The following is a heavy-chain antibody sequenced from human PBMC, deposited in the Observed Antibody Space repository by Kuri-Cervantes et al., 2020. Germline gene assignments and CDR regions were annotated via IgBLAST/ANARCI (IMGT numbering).Heavy chain of an antibody. CDR3: ARMTYYYDSSVPYYYYGMDV. CDR1: GITVSSNY. CDR2: IYGGDNT. V-gene: IGHV3-53*01. J-gene: IGHJ6*02. D-gene: IGHD3-22*01. Sequence: GESLKISCAASGITVSSNYMNWVRQAPGKGLEWVSVIYGGDNTYYADSVKGRFTISRDNSKNTLYLQMNSLRAEDTAVYYCARMTYYYDSSVPYYYYGMDVWGQGTTVTVSS.